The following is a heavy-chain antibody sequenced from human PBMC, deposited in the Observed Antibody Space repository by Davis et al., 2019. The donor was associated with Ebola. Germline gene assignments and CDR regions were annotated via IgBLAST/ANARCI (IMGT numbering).Heavy chain of an antibody. D-gene: IGHD3-3*01. CDR2: IYTGGDT. V-gene: IGHV3-53*01. CDR3: ARDLRGWRTSDY. J-gene: IGHJ4*02. Sequence: GESLKISCAVSGLTVSTNYMSWVRQAPGKGLEWVSVIYTGGDTYYADSVKGRFTISKDNSKNTLYLQMNSLRAEDTAVYYCARDLRGWRTSDYWGQGILVTVSS. CDR1: GLTVSTNY.